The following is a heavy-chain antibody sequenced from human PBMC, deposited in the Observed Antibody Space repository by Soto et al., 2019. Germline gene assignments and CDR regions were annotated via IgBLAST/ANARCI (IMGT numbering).Heavy chain of an antibody. V-gene: IGHV4-34*01. J-gene: IGHJ4*02. CDR1: GGSFSGYY. CDR2: INHSGST. CDR3: ARIIAVAARARHFDY. Sequence: QVQLQQWGAGLLKPSETLSLTCAVYGGSFSGYYWSWIRQPPGKGLEWIGEINHSGSTKYNPSLRSRVPISVDTSKNQFSLKLSSVTAADTAVYYCARIIAVAARARHFDYWGQGTLVTVSS. D-gene: IGHD6-19*01.